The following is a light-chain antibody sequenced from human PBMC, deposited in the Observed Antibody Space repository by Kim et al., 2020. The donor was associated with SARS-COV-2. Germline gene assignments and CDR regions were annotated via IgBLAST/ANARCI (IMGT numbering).Light chain of an antibody. CDR3: QQYYSYPWT. CDR1: QGISSY. Sequence: AIRMTQSPSSFSASTGDRVTITCRASQGISSYLAWYQQKPGKAPKLLIYAASTLQSGVPSRFSGSGSGTDFTLTISCLQSEDFATCYSQQYYSYPWTFGQGTKVDIK. J-gene: IGKJ1*01. V-gene: IGKV1-8*01. CDR2: AAS.